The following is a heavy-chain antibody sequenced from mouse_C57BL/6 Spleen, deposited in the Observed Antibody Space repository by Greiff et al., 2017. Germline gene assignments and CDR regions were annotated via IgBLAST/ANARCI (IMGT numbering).Heavy chain of an antibody. V-gene: IGHV2-5*01. J-gene: IGHJ4*01. D-gene: IGHD2-4*01. CDR2: IWRGGST. CDR3: ATVSTMIPYYAMDY. Sequence: QVQLKESGPGLVQPSQSLSITCTVSGFSLTSYGVHWVRQSPGKGLEWLGVIWRGGSTDYNAAFMSRLSITKDNSKSQVFFKMNSLQADDTAIYYCATVSTMIPYYAMDYWGQGTSVTVSS. CDR1: GFSLTSYG.